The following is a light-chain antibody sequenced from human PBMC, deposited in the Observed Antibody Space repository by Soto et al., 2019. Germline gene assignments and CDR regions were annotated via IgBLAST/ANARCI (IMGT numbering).Light chain of an antibody. V-gene: IGKV1-5*01. J-gene: IGKJ1*01. CDR3: KQYNSLTWT. CDR2: DAS. Sequence: DVQMTQSPSSLSASVGDRVTITCRASQSINNWLAWYQQKPGKAPKFLIYDASTLETGVPSRFSGSASGTEFTLTISSLQPDDFATYYCKQYNSLTWTFGQGTKVDIK. CDR1: QSINNW.